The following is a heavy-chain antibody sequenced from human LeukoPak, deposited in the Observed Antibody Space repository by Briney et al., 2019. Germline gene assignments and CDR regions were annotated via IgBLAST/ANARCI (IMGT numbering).Heavy chain of an antibody. CDR2: INHSGST. CDR1: GGSFSGYY. D-gene: IGHD5-18*01. J-gene: IGHJ5*02. V-gene: IGHV4-34*01. Sequence: PSETLSLTCAVYGGSFSGYYWSWIRQPPGKGLEWIGEINHSGSTNYNPSLKSRGTISVATSKNHFSLKLSSVTAADTAVCYCARGRGTQLWFRFDPWGQGTLVTVSS. CDR3: ARGRGTQLWFRFDP.